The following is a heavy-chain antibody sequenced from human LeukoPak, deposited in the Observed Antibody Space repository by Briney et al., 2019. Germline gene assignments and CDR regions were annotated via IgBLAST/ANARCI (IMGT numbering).Heavy chain of an antibody. CDR3: TRTVNSWFDP. CDR2: IRPGDGTT. V-gene: IGHV1-46*01. Sequence: ASVKVSCKPSGYNFINHYIHWVRQAPGQGLEWMGVIRPGDGTTGYAQNFQGRVSMTSVMSTSTAYMELISLRSDDTAVYYCTRTVNSWFDPWGQGTPVTVS. CDR1: GYNFINHY. J-gene: IGHJ5*02. D-gene: IGHD4-17*01.